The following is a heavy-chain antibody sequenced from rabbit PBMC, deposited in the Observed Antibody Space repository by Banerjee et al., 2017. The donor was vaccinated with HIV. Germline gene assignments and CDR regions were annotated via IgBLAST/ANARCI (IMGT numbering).Heavy chain of an antibody. CDR2: IDNGINGST. Sequence: QEQLEESGGDLVKPEGSLTLTCTASGFSFTNKYVMCWVRQAPGKGLEWIASIDNGINGSTYYASWAKGRFTISKTSSTTVTLQMTSLTAADTATYFCARGVLWGQGTLVTVS. J-gene: IGHJ4*01. V-gene: IGHV1S45*01. CDR1: GFSFTNKYV. CDR3: ARGVL.